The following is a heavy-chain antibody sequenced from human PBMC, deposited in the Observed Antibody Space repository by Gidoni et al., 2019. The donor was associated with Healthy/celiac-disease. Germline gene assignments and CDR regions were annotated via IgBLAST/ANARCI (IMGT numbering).Heavy chain of an antibody. V-gene: IGHV4-30-4*07. D-gene: IGHD2-2*01. CDR1: GGSIRSGGSS. J-gene: IGHJ4*02. Sequence: QVQLQESGPGLVKPSPTLSLTCAVSGGSIRSGGSSWSWIRQPPGKGLEWIGYIYYSGSTYYNPSLKSRVTISVDTSKNQFSRKLSSVTAADTAVYYCAGGVVVPAANTIRSFVFDYWGQGTLVTVSS. CDR3: AGGVVVPAANTIRSFVFDY. CDR2: IYYSGST.